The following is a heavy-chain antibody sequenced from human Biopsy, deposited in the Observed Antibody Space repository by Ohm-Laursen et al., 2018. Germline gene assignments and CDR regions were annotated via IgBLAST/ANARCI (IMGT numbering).Heavy chain of an antibody. Sequence: SDTLSLTCAVSGYSVTNDYYWGWIRQPPGKGLEWIGNIYYDGITYYNPSLKSRVAMSVDTSKNQFSLRLTPVTAADTAVYYCARVAGGYAYYYGMDVWGQGTTVIVSS. CDR2: IYYDGIT. CDR1: GYSVTNDYY. D-gene: IGHD5-12*01. V-gene: IGHV4-38-2*01. CDR3: ARVAGGYAYYYGMDV. J-gene: IGHJ6*02.